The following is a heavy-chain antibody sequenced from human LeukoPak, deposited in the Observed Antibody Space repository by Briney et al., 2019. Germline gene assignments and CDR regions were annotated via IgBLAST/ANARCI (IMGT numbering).Heavy chain of an antibody. D-gene: IGHD2-2*01. CDR1: GFTFSSYW. V-gene: IGHV3-74*03. J-gene: IGHJ4*02. Sequence: SGGSLRLSCAASGFTFSSYWMHWVRQAPGKGLVWVSRVNTDGSSTTYADSVKGRFTTSRDNAKNTLYLEMNSLRAEDTAVYYCARDRYCTTTRCSDYWGQGTLVTVSS. CDR3: ARDRYCTTTRCSDY. CDR2: VNTDGSST.